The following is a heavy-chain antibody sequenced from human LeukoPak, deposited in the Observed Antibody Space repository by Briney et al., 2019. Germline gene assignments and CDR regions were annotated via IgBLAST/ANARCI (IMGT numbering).Heavy chain of an antibody. Sequence: GGSLRLSCATSGFTFSSYWMNWVRQAPGKGLEWVANIKQDGSEKHYVDSVKGRFTISRDNAKNSLYLQMNSLRAEDTAVYYCARDAFSYYYYYMDVWGKGTTVTVSS. J-gene: IGHJ6*03. CDR1: GFTFSSYW. CDR3: ARDAFSYYYYYMDV. V-gene: IGHV3-7*01. CDR2: IKQDGSEK.